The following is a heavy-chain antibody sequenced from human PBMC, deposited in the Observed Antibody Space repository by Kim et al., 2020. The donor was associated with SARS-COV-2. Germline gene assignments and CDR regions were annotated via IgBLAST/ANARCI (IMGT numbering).Heavy chain of an antibody. V-gene: IGHV4-4*02. D-gene: IGHD6-19*01. CDR2: IYHSGST. CDR3: ARRDQWLTYNWFDP. J-gene: IGHJ5*02. CDR1: GGSISSSNW. Sequence: SETLSLTCAVSGGSISSSNWWSWVRQPPGKGLEWIGEIYHSGSTNYNPSLKSRVTISVDKSKNQFSLKLSSVTAADTAVYYCARRDQWLTYNWFDPWGQGTLVTVSS.